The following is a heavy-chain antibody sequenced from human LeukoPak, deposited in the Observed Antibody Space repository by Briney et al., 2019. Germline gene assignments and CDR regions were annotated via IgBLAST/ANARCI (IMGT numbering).Heavy chain of an antibody. D-gene: IGHD3-10*01. CDR3: AREGVGDFFDY. J-gene: IGHJ4*02. Sequence: GGSLRLSCAASGFTFSSYWMSWVRQAPGKGLEWVANIKQDGSEKYYVDSVKGRFSISRDNAKNSLYLQMNSLRAEDTAVYYCAREGVGDFFDYWGQGTLVTVSS. CDR1: GFTFSSYW. CDR2: IKQDGSEK. V-gene: IGHV3-7*01.